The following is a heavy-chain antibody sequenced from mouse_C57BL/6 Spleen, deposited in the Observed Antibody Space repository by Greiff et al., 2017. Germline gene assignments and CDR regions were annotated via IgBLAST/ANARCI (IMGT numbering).Heavy chain of an antibody. J-gene: IGHJ2*01. CDR2: IDPENGDT. CDR1: GYTFTSYW. D-gene: IGHD4-1*01. Sequence: VQLQQPGTELVKPGASVKLSCKASGYTFTSYWMHWVKQRPEQGLEWIGWIDPENGDTEYASKFQGKATITADTSSNTAYLQLSSLTSEDTAVYYCTLGLTKWDNFDYWGQGTTLTVSS. V-gene: IGHV14-4*01. CDR3: TLGLTKWDNFDY.